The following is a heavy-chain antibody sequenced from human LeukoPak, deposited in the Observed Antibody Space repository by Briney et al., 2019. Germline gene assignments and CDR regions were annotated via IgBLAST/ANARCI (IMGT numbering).Heavy chain of an antibody. J-gene: IGHJ4*02. CDR1: GFSLTTYGEG. Sequence: ESGPTLVKPTQNLTLTCSFSGFSLTTYGEGVAWIRQPPGEALEWLALIYWDDDERYSPSLRSRLSITKDTSRSQVVLTMANMDPVDTATYYCAHMGYFDSSGYFRYYFDYWGQGTLVTVSS. CDR3: AHMGYFDSSGYFRYYFDY. V-gene: IGHV2-5*02. D-gene: IGHD3-22*01. CDR2: IYWDDDE.